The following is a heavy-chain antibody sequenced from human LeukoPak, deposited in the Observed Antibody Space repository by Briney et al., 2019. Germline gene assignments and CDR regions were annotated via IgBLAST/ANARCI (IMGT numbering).Heavy chain of an antibody. J-gene: IGHJ4*02. CDR2: IYHSGST. Sequence: SGTLPLTCAVSGDSISSSNWWSWVRQPPGRGLEWIGEIYHSGSTNYNPSLKSRVTISVDKSKNQFSLKLSSVTAADTAVYYCARGDCSGGSCYPDYWGQGTLVTVSS. V-gene: IGHV4-4*02. CDR3: ARGDCSGGSCYPDY. CDR1: GDSISSSNW. D-gene: IGHD2-15*01.